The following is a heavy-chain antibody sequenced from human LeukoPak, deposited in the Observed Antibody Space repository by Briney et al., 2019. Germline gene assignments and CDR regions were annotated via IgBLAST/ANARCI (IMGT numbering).Heavy chain of an antibody. V-gene: IGHV1-69*06. CDR1: GGTFSTFG. D-gene: IGHD7-27*01. Sequence: ASVTVSCTASGGTFSTFGITWVRQAPGQGLEWMGGTIPIFGAKHYAQKFRGRVTFTADNSTTTTFMELSSLRSEDTALYFCASYSNWGDFDSWGQGTLVTVSS. J-gene: IGHJ4*02. CDR3: ASYSNWGDFDS. CDR2: TIPIFGAK.